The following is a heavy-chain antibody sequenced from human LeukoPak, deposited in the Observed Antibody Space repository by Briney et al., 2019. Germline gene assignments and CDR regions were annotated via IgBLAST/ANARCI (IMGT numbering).Heavy chain of an antibody. J-gene: IGHJ5*02. CDR1: GGSISSYY. D-gene: IGHD3-3*01. Sequence: SETLSLTCTVSGGSISSYYWSWIRQPPGKGLEWVGYIYYSGSTNYNPPLKSRVTISVDTSKNQFSLKLSSVTAADTAVYYCARHLTIFGVVASNWFDPWGQGTLVTVSS. V-gene: IGHV4-59*08. CDR3: ARHLTIFGVVASNWFDP. CDR2: IYYSGST.